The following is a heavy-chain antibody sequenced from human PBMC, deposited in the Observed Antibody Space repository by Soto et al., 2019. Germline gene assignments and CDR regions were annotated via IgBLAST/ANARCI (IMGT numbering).Heavy chain of an antibody. V-gene: IGHV3-33*01. D-gene: IGHD5-12*01. J-gene: IGHJ4*02. CDR1: GFTFSSYG. Sequence: QVQLVESGGGVVQPGRSLRLSCAASGFTFSSYGMHWVRQAPGKGLEWVAVIWYDGSNKYYADSVKGRFTISRDNSKNTLNRQMNSLRAEDTAVYYCARDPKGDSGYDPLDYWGQGTLVTVSS. CDR2: IWYDGSNK. CDR3: ARDPKGDSGYDPLDY.